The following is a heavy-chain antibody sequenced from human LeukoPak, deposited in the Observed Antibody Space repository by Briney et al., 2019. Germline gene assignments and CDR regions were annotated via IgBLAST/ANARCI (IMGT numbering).Heavy chain of an antibody. V-gene: IGHV3-30*18. CDR1: GFTLSSYG. CDR3: AKSGTVVTPVAHYYFDY. J-gene: IGHJ4*02. D-gene: IGHD4-23*01. Sequence: GGSLRLSCAASGFTLSSYGMHWVRQAPGKGLEWVAVISYDGSNKYYADSVKGRFTISRDNSKNTLYLQMNSLRAEDTAVYYCAKSGTVVTPVAHYYFDYWGQGTLVTVSS. CDR2: ISYDGSNK.